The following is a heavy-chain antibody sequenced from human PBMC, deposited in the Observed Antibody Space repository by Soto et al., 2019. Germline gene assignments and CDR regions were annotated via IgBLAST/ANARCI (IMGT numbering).Heavy chain of an antibody. Sequence: SETLSLTCTVSGGSINSRGYYWSWIRQHPGKGLEWIGYIYYSGTADYNPSLKSRPTISLDTSKNQFSLKLTSVTAADTAVYYCARDRGAAAGTLDYWGQGTLVTVS. V-gene: IGHV4-31*03. J-gene: IGHJ4*02. CDR1: GGSINSRGYY. D-gene: IGHD6-13*01. CDR3: ARDRGAAAGTLDY. CDR2: IYYSGTA.